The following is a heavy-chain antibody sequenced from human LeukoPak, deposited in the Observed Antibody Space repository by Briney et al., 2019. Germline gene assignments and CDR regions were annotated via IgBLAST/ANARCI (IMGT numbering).Heavy chain of an antibody. CDR3: ARVVRTGDGVSDAFDI. D-gene: IGHD5-24*01. CDR1: GFTFSSYS. V-gene: IGHV3-48*04. Sequence: GGSLGLSCAASGFTFSSYSMNWVRQAPGKGLEWVSYISSSSSTIYYADSVKGRFTISRDNAKNSLYLQMNSLRAEDTAVYYCARVVRTGDGVSDAFDIWGQGTMVTVSS. J-gene: IGHJ3*02. CDR2: ISSSSSTI.